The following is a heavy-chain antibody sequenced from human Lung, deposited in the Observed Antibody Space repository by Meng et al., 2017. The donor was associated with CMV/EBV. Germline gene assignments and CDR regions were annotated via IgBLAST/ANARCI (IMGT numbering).Heavy chain of an antibody. CDR3: ARGGVLLVYVIGDY. CDR2: ISDDGNYK. Sequence: GGSLRLSCAASGFMFSSYAMHWVRQAPGKGLEWVAVISDDGNYKYYTDSVKGRFTISRDNSKNTLYLQMNSLRAEDTAVYYCARGGVLLVYVIGDYWGQGTLVTVSS. D-gene: IGHD2-8*01. CDR1: GFMFSSYA. V-gene: IGHV3-30-3*01. J-gene: IGHJ4*02.